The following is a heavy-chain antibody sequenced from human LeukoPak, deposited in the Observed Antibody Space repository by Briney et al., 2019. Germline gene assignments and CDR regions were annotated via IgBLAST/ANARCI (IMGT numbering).Heavy chain of an antibody. J-gene: IGHJ5*02. D-gene: IGHD5-12*01. Sequence: PGGSLRLSCAASGFSFGTYWMSWVRQAPGKGLEWVANIKQDASEKYFVDSVKGRFSISRDNSKNSVYLQMNSLRADDTAVYYCAGRGGYSGYDHWGQGTLVTVSS. CDR1: GFSFGTYW. CDR2: IKQDASEK. CDR3: AGRGGYSGYDH. V-gene: IGHV3-7*01.